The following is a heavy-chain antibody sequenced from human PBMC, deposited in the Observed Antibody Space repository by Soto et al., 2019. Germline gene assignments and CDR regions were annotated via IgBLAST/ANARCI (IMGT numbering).Heavy chain of an antibody. Sequence: QVQLVQSGAEVKKPGASVKVSCKASGYTFTSYDINWVRQATGQGLEWMGWMNPNSGNTGYAQKFQGRVTMTRNTSISKAYMELSSLRSEDTAVYYCARAEHSSSWYGGGGWFDPWGQGTLVTVSS. V-gene: IGHV1-8*01. D-gene: IGHD6-13*01. J-gene: IGHJ5*02. CDR1: GYTFTSYD. CDR2: MNPNSGNT. CDR3: ARAEHSSSWYGGGGWFDP.